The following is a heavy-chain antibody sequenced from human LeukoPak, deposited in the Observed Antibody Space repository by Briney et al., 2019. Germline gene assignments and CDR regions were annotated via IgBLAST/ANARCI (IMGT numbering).Heavy chain of an antibody. CDR3: VKDGTGCGGDCYSDY. D-gene: IGHD2-21*02. CDR1: GFTFDSYG. CDR2: ITSSSGNT. V-gene: IGHV3-23*01. J-gene: IGHJ4*02. Sequence: GGSLRLSCAASGFTFDSYGMSWVRQAPGKGLEWVSAITSSSGNTYYADSVKGRFTISRDNSKNTLFLQMNSLRAEDTAVYYCVKDGTGCGGDCYSDYWGQGTLVTVSS.